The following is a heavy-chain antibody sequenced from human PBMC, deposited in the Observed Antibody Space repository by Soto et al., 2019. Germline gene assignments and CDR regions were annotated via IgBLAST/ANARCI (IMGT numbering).Heavy chain of an antibody. CDR3: AGLYPYESSGYHLNY. CDR1: GGSVSSGSYY. Sequence: SETLSLTCTVSGGSVSSGSYYWSWIRQPPGKGLEWIGYIYYSGSTNYNPSLKSRVTISVDTSKNQFSLKLMSVTAADTAVFYFAGLYPYESSGYHLNYWGQGALVTVSS. D-gene: IGHD3-22*01. J-gene: IGHJ4*02. CDR2: IYYSGST. V-gene: IGHV4-61*01.